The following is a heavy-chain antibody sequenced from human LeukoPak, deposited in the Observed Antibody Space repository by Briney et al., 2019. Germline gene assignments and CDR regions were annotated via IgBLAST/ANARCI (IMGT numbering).Heavy chain of an antibody. J-gene: IGHJ3*02. V-gene: IGHV1-69*13. CDR1: GGTFSSYA. D-gene: IGHD3-10*01. Sequence: ASVKVSCKASGGTFSSYAISWVRQAPGQGLEWMGGIIPIFGTANYAQKFQGRITITADESTSTAYMELSSLRSEDTAVYYCARDHSMVRGVIGRAFDIWGQGTMVTVSS. CDR2: IIPIFGTA. CDR3: ARDHSMVRGVIGRAFDI.